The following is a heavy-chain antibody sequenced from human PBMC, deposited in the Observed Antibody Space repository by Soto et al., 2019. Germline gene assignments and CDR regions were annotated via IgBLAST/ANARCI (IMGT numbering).Heavy chain of an antibody. J-gene: IGHJ4*02. CDR1: GYTFSSYG. V-gene: IGHV1-18*01. Sequence: QVQLVQSGAEVKKPGASVKVSCKASGYTFSSYGINWVRQAPGQGLEWMGWISAYNGNTNYAQKLQGRVIMTTATSTSTAYMALRSLRSDDTAVYYCARESPPADYWGQGTLVTVSS. CDR2: ISAYNGNT. CDR3: ARESPPADY.